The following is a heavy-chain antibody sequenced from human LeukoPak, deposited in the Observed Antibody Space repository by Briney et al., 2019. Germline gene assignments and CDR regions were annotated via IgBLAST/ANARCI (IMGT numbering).Heavy chain of an antibody. Sequence: GGSLRLSCAACGFNVRSYYMSWVRQAAGKGLEWVSAISGRGDSTYYADSVRGRFTISRDNSKKTLYLQMNSLRIDDTAVYYCAKDFSVYNYNSRVLDDWGQGTLVTVSS. CDR3: AKDFSVYNYNSRVLDD. J-gene: IGHJ4*02. CDR2: ISGRGDST. V-gene: IGHV3-23*01. CDR1: GFNVRSYY. D-gene: IGHD3-22*01.